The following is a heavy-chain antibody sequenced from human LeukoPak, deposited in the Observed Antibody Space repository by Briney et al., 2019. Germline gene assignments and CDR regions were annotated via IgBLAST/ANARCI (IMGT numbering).Heavy chain of an antibody. Sequence: GGSLRLSCAASGFTFGTYAMSWVRQAPGKGLEWVSGISGSGGGTYFADSVKGRFTISRDNSKNTLYLQMNSLRAEDTAVFYCVRANYAYVWGTYRYTHIDYWGQGTLVTVSS. D-gene: IGHD3-16*02. J-gene: IGHJ4*02. CDR1: GFTFGTYA. V-gene: IGHV3-23*01. CDR2: ISGSGGGT. CDR3: VRANYAYVWGTYRYTHIDY.